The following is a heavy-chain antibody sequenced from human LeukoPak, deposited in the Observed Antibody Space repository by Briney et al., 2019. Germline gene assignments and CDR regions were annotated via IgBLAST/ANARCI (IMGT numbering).Heavy chain of an antibody. D-gene: IGHD2-2*01. Sequence: TLSLTCSVSGGFITGYYWSWIRQPPGKGLEWIGYIYYSGSTYYNPSLKSRVTTSVDTSKNQFSLKLSSVTAADTAVYYCARAEDIVVVPAAINYYYGMDVWGQGTTVTVSS. V-gene: IGHV4-30-4*08. CDR1: GGFITGYY. CDR2: IYYSGST. CDR3: ARAEDIVVVPAAINYYYGMDV. J-gene: IGHJ6*02.